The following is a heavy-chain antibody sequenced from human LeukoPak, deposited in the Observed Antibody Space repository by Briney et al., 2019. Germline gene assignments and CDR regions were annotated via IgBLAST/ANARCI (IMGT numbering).Heavy chain of an antibody. J-gene: IGHJ4*02. Sequence: KTAETLSLTCTVSGGSISSYYGRGIREPPGKGLEGVGYIYYSGRTNYNPSLKSRVTISVDTSKNQFSLKLSSVTAADTAVYYCAREIYDSSGYYYSPGEPYFDYWGQGTLVTVSS. CDR2: IYYSGRT. V-gene: IGHV4-59*01. D-gene: IGHD3-22*01. CDR3: AREIYDSSGYYYSPGEPYFDY. CDR1: GGSISSYY.